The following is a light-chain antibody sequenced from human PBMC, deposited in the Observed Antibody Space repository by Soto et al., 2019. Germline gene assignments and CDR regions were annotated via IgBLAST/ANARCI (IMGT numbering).Light chain of an antibody. CDR1: RGSIASNY. J-gene: IGLJ2*01. CDR2: EDN. Sequence: NFMLTQPNSVSESPGKTVTISCTGSRGSIASNYVQWYQQRPGSAPTTVIYEDNQRPSGVPDRFSGSIDSSSNSASLTISGLKTEDEADYYCQSYDSSNHVVFGGGTKLTVL. CDR3: QSYDSSNHVV. V-gene: IGLV6-57*02.